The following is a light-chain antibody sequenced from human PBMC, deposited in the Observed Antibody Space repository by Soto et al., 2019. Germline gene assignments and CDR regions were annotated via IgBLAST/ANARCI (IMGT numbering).Light chain of an antibody. CDR2: GTS. CDR3: QQYGSWT. Sequence: EIVLTQSPGTLSVSPGERATLSCRASQTIDSNILAWYQQKPGQAPSLLIYGTSSRATGIPDRFSGSGSGTDFTLTISRLEPEDSAIYYCQQYGSWTFGQGTKVEIK. V-gene: IGKV3-20*01. CDR1: QTIDSNI. J-gene: IGKJ1*01.